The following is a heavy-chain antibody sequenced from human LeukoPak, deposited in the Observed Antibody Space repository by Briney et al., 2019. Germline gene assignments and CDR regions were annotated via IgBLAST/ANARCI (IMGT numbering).Heavy chain of an antibody. CDR3: ASPKPDY. J-gene: IGHJ4*02. Sequence: GGSLRLSCAASGFTFSSWYMYWVRHRPGKGLEWLRRITSDGSTSYYADSVRGRFTISRDNAKNTLYLQMNSLTDEDTAVYYCASPKPDYWGQGTLVTVSS. CDR1: GFTFSSWY. V-gene: IGHV3-74*01. CDR2: ITSDGSTS.